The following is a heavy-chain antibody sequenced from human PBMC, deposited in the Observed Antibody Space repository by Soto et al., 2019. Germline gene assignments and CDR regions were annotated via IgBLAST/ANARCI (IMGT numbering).Heavy chain of an antibody. Sequence: QVRLVQSGPEVRKPGASVKICCEASGYSFTGHYLHWVRQAPGHGLEWMGWINPNSGGTNYAQKFKYWISITRDKALSTVYIDLSSLRSEDTAMYYCAKSDGAEENDAFDIWGQGTMISVS. V-gene: IGHV1-2*04. J-gene: IGHJ3*02. D-gene: IGHD3-16*01. CDR2: INPNSGGT. CDR1: GYSFTGHY. CDR3: AKSDGAEENDAFDI.